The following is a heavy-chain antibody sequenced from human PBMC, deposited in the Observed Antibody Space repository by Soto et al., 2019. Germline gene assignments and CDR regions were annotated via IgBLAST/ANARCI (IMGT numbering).Heavy chain of an antibody. CDR2: IYYSGST. CDR3: ARAWGDLFDY. J-gene: IGHJ4*02. Sequence: QVQLQESGPGLVKPSETLSLTCTVSGGSISSYYWSWIRQPPGKGLEWIGYIYYSGSTNYNPSLKSRGTISVDTSKNQFSLKLSSVAAADTAVYYCARAWGDLFDYWGQGTLVTVSS. CDR1: GGSISSYY. D-gene: IGHD3-16*01. V-gene: IGHV4-59*01.